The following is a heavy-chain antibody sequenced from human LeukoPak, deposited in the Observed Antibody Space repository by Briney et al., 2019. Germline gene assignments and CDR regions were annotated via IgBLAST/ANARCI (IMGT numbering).Heavy chain of an antibody. J-gene: IGHJ6*02. CDR2: IYYSGST. CDR1: GGSISSYY. V-gene: IGHV4-59*01. CDR3: ERDGYYGMDV. Sequence: PSETLSLTCTVSGGSISSYYWSWIRQPPGKGLEWIGYIYYSGSTNYNPSLKSRVTISVDTSKNQFSLKLSSVTAADTAVHYCERDGYYGMDVWGQGTTVTVSS.